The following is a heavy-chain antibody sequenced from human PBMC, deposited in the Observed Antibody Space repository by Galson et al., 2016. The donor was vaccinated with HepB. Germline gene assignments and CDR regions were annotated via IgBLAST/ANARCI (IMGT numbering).Heavy chain of an antibody. CDR1: GYSYNTYS. V-gene: IGHV1-18*01. CDR2: ISAYNGNT. J-gene: IGHJ6*02. D-gene: IGHD1-26*01. Sequence: SCKASGYSYNTYSINWVRQAPGQGLEWMGWISAYNGNTRYAQKVQGRVTMTTDTSTSTAYLGLTNLRSDDTAVYYCASAYSGSFYRNHFFHFGLDVWGQGTTVTVSS. CDR3: ASAYSGSFYRNHFFHFGLDV.